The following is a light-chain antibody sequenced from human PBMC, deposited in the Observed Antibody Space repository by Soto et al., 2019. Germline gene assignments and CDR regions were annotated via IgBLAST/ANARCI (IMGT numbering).Light chain of an antibody. CDR1: RDIRKY. V-gene: IGKV1-33*01. CDR3: QQYHTLAS. Sequence: DIQMTQSPSSLSASVGDRVTITCQASRDIRKYLNWYQQKPGKAPKLLIYDASNLETGVTSRFSGSGSGTDFTFTISSLQSEDIATYYCQQYHTLASFGGGTKVEIK. CDR2: DAS. J-gene: IGKJ4*01.